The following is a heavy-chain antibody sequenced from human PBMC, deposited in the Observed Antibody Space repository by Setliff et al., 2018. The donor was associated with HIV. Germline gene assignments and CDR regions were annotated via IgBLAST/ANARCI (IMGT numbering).Heavy chain of an antibody. D-gene: IGHD1-1*01. J-gene: IGHJ4*02. CDR2: INHSGST. Sequence: SETLSLTCAVFGGSFSCYYWSWIRKPPGKGLEWIGEINHSGSTDYNPSLKSRVTISVDTSKNQYSLNLSSVTAADTAVYYCARYDDGDFDYWGQGTPVTVSS. CDR3: ARYDDGDFDY. V-gene: IGHV4-34*01. CDR1: GGSFSCYY.